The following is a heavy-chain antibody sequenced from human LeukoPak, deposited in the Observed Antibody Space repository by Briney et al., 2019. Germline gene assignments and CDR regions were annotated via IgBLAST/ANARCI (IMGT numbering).Heavy chain of an antibody. D-gene: IGHD3-16*01. Sequence: TGGSLRLSCAASGFTFSSYAMSWVRQAPGKGLEWVSAISGSGGSTYYADSVKGRFTISRDNSKNTLYLQMNSLRAEDTAVYYCAKGLDYDYVMMDVWGKGTTVTVSS. CDR3: AKGLDYDYVMMDV. CDR1: GFTFSSYA. J-gene: IGHJ6*04. V-gene: IGHV3-23*01. CDR2: ISGSGGST.